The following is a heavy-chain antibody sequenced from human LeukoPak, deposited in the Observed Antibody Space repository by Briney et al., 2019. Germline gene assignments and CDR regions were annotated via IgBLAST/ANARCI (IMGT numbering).Heavy chain of an antibody. CDR2: ISSSSSYI. Sequence: GGSLRLSCAASGFTFSSYSMNWVRQAPGKGLEWVSSISSSSSYIYYADSVRGRFTISRDDAKNSLYLQMNSLIAEDTAVYYCARERASSSWTLSGYWGQGTLVTVSS. J-gene: IGHJ4*02. V-gene: IGHV3-21*01. CDR3: ARERASSSWTLSGY. D-gene: IGHD6-13*01. CDR1: GFTFSSYS.